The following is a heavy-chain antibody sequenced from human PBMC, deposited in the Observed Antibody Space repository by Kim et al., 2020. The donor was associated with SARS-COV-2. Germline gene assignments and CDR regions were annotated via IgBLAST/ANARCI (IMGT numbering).Heavy chain of an antibody. CDR1: GFTFNSYS. V-gene: IGHV3-48*04. J-gene: IGHJ6*02. CDR2: INSSNSTI. Sequence: GGSLRLSCAASGFTFNSYSMNWVRQAPGKGLEWVSYINSSNSTIYNADPVKGRFTISRDNAKNSLYLQMNSLRAEDTAVHYCARDQRYSSSWYAAHYYYGMDVWGQGTTVTVSS. D-gene: IGHD6-13*01. CDR3: ARDQRYSSSWYAAHYYYGMDV.